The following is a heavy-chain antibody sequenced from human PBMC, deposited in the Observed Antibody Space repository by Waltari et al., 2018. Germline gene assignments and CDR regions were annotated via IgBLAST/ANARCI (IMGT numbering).Heavy chain of an antibody. V-gene: IGHV1-69*04. D-gene: IGHD5-12*01. Sequence: QVQLVQSGAEVKKPGSSVKVSCKASGGTFSSSAISWVRQAPGQGRELMVVLSPILGIANYDKKFQGRFTITADESTSTAYMERSSLRSEDTAVYYCARDSYSGYDGPFDYWGQGTLVTVSS. CDR1: GGTFSSSA. CDR3: ARDSYSGYDGPFDY. J-gene: IGHJ4*02. CDR2: LSPILGIA.